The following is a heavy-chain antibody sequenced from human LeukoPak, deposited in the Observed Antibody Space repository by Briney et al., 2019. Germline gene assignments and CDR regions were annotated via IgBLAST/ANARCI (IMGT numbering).Heavy chain of an antibody. CDR1: GGSISGYY. V-gene: IGHV4-34*01. Sequence: SETLSLTCTVSGGSISGYYWSWIRQPPGKGLEWIGEINHSGSTNYNPSLKSRVTISVDTSKNQFSLKLSSVTAADTAVYYCARVPPYFRYDYVWGSRRTNWFDPWGQGTLVTVSS. CDR2: INHSGST. J-gene: IGHJ5*02. D-gene: IGHD3-16*01. CDR3: ARVPPYFRYDYVWGSRRTNWFDP.